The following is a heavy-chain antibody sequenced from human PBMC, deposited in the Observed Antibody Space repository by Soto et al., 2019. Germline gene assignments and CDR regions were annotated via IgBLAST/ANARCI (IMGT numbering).Heavy chain of an antibody. CDR3: ARATVPAAQYYYYGMDV. Sequence: SVKVSCKASGGTFSSYAISWVRQAPGQGLEWMGGIIPIFGTANYAQKFQGRVTITADESTSTAYMELSSLRSEDTAVYYCARATVPAAQYYYYGMDVWGQGTTVTVS. J-gene: IGHJ6*02. D-gene: IGHD2-2*01. V-gene: IGHV1-69*13. CDR1: GGTFSSYA. CDR2: IIPIFGTA.